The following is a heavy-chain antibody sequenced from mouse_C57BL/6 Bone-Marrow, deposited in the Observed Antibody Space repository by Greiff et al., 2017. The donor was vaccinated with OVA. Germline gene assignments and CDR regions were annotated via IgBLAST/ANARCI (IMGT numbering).Heavy chain of an antibody. Sequence: EVMLVESGGGLVQPKGSLKLSCAASGFSFNTYAMNWVRQAPGKGLEWVARIRSKSNNYATYYADSVKDRFTISRDDSESMLYLQMNNLKTEDTAMYYCVRAGLLWYPYYAMDYWGQGTSVTVSS. CDR2: IRSKSNNYAT. V-gene: IGHV10-1*01. CDR3: VRAGLLWYPYYAMDY. CDR1: GFSFNTYA. D-gene: IGHD2-1*01. J-gene: IGHJ4*01.